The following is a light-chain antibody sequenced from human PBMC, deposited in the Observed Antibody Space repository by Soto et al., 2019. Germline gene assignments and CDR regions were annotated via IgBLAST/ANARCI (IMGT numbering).Light chain of an antibody. CDR1: QSISTN. CDR2: DAS. V-gene: IGKV3-15*01. Sequence: EIVMTQSQATLSVSPGERASLSCRASQSISTNLAWYQQKPGQAPRLLMFDASTRAAGIPARFSGSGSGTEVNLTISSLQSEDFAVYYCQQYNNWPRTFGQGTKVEIK. J-gene: IGKJ1*01. CDR3: QQYNNWPRT.